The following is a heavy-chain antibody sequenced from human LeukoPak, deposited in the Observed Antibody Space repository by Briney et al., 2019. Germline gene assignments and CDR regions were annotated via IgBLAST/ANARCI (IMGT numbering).Heavy chain of an antibody. D-gene: IGHD3-10*01. CDR2: ISGSSTYI. Sequence: GGSLRLSCAASGFTFSSYIMIWVRQAPGKGLEWVSSISGSSTYIYYTDSVKGRFTISRDNAKNSLYLQMNSLRAEDTALYYCARDYYGSGSYSRFDYWGQGTLVTVSS. V-gene: IGHV3-21*04. J-gene: IGHJ4*02. CDR1: GFTFSSYI. CDR3: ARDYYGSGSYSRFDY.